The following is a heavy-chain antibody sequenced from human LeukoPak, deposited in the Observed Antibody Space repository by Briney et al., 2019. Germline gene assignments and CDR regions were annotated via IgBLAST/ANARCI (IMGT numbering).Heavy chain of an antibody. J-gene: IGHJ4*02. CDR3: VKASGPQSPGL. D-gene: IGHD2-2*01. Sequence: PGGSLRLSCGASGFTFKTHGMHWVRQAPGKGLEWVAVVSYGGSNKFYAESVKGRFTISRDDSKNTVYLQMSSLRPEDTAVYYCVKASGPQSPGLWGQGTLVIVSS. CDR2: VSYGGSNK. V-gene: IGHV3-30*18. CDR1: GFTFKTHG.